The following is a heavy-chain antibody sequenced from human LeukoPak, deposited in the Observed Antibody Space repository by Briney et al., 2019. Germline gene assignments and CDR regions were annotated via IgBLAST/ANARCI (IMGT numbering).Heavy chain of an antibody. CDR3: ATSMAQDVDAFHI. Sequence: SGGSLRLSCAASGFTFSDNYMSWIRQAPGKGLEWVSSISSRSTYIYYADSVKGRFTISRDNAKNSLYLQMNNLRAEDTAMFYCATSMAQDVDAFHIWGQGTMVTVSS. J-gene: IGHJ3*02. D-gene: IGHD2-21*01. V-gene: IGHV3-11*06. CDR2: ISSRSTYI. CDR1: GFTFSDNY.